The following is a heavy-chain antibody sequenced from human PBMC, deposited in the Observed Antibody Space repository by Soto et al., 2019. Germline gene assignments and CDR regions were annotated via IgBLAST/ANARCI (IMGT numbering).Heavy chain of an antibody. CDR2: ISWKDDK. Sequence: SGPTLVNPTQTLTLTCTYSGFSLTTSGVGVGWIRQPPGKALEWLALISWKDDKRYNPGLESRLTITKETSKNQVILTLTNMDPVDTATYFCAXRYXGNYYRWYXDSWGQGTXVTVXS. D-gene: IGHD3-10*01. V-gene: IGHV2-5*01. CDR3: AXRYXGNYYRWYXDS. CDR1: GFSLTTSGVG. J-gene: IGHJ4*02.